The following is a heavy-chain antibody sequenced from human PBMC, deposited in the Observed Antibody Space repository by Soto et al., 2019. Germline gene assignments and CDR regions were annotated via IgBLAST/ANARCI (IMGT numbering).Heavy chain of an antibody. Sequence: TSETLSLTCTVSGGSIISGDYYWSWIRQPPGKGLEWIGYIYYSGDTSYNPSLKSRVTISIDTSKNTLYLQMNSLRAEDTAVYYCARDHVHYYGMDVWGQGTTVTVSS. CDR3: ARDHVHYYGMDV. J-gene: IGHJ6*02. CDR1: GGSIISGDYY. V-gene: IGHV4-30-4*02. D-gene: IGHD3-10*02. CDR2: IYYSGDT.